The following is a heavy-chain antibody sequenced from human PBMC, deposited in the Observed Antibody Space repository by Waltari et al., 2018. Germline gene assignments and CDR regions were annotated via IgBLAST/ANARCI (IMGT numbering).Heavy chain of an antibody. CDR2: LNPRGGGT. CDR1: GYTFSNNY. CDR3: GRETADGSGSYLY. Sequence: QVRLAQSGAEVKNPGASMQISCKPSGYTFSNNYVHWVRQAPGQGFEWVGRLNPRGGGTLYSRKFQARINMTSETYTSTYYMKLSSLTFADTAVYYCGRETADGSGSYLYWGQGTPVTISA. J-gene: IGHJ4*02. V-gene: IGHV1-46*01. D-gene: IGHD3-10*01.